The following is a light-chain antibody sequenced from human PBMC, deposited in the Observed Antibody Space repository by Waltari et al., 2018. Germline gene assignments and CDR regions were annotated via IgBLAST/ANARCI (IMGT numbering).Light chain of an antibody. V-gene: IGKV1-27*01. CDR2: AAS. CDR3: QKYSSAPFT. J-gene: IGKJ3*01. CDR1: QAISNF. Sequence: DIQMTQSPSSLSASVGDRVTITCRATQAISNFLAWYQQKPGKVPKLLIYAASTLQSGVPSRFSVSGSETDFTITIRSLQPEDVATYYCQKYSSAPFTFGPGTTVDIK.